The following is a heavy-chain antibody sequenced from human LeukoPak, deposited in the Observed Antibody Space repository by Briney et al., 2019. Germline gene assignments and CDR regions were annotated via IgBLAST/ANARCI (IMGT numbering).Heavy chain of an antibody. V-gene: IGHV3-21*01. D-gene: IGHD5-12*01. Sequence: PGGSLRLSCAASGFTFSSYSMNWVRQAPGKGLEWVSSISSSSSYIYYADSVKGRFTISGDNAKNSLYLQMNSLRAEDTAVYYCARERAYSGYDWAAFDIWGQGTMVTVSS. CDR1: GFTFSSYS. J-gene: IGHJ3*02. CDR2: ISSSSSYI. CDR3: ARERAYSGYDWAAFDI.